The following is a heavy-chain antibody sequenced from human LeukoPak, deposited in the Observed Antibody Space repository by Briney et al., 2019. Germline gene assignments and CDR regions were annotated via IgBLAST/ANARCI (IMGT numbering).Heavy chain of an antibody. CDR3: TYFGY. Sequence: GGSLRLSCPASGFTFIKYGMHWVRQAPGKGLEWVALTLWDGNNKYYADSVRGRFTVSRDNSKNTLYLQMNSLRAEDTAVYYCTYFGYWGQGTLVTVSS. CDR1: GFTFIKYG. J-gene: IGHJ4*02. CDR2: TLWDGNNK. V-gene: IGHV3-33*01.